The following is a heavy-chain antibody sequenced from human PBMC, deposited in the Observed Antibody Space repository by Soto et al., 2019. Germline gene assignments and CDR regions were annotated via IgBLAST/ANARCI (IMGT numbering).Heavy chain of an antibody. V-gene: IGHV3-48*01. CDR1: GFTFNNYW. CDR3: ARDPAYYYGSGSSFQH. Sequence: GGSLRLSCAASGFTFNNYWMSWVRQAPGKGLEWVSYISSSSSTIYYADSVKGRFTISRDNAKNSLYLQMNSLRAEDTAVYYCARDPAYYYGSGSSFQHWGQGTLVTVSS. CDR2: ISSSSSTI. J-gene: IGHJ1*01. D-gene: IGHD3-10*01.